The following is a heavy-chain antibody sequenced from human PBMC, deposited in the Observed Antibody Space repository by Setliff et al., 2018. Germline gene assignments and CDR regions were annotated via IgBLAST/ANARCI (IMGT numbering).Heavy chain of an antibody. CDR1: GYTFTSYG. CDR2: IIPIFGTA. V-gene: IGHV1-69*05. D-gene: IGHD5-18*01. Sequence: SVKVSCKASGYTFTSYGISWVRQAPGQGLEWMGWIIPIFGTANYAQKFQGRVTITTDDSTSTAFMQLSSLTSEDTAVYYCVKEGVDTRSSTDYRYYMDVWGKGTTVTVSS. CDR3: VKEGVDTRSSTDYRYYMDV. J-gene: IGHJ6*03.